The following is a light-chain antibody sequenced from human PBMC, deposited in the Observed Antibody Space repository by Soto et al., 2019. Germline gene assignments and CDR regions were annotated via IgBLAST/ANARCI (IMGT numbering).Light chain of an antibody. V-gene: IGLV1-47*02. J-gene: IGLJ1*01. CDR1: SSNIGSNY. CDR3: AAWDDSLSGFYV. Sequence: QSVLNQPPSASGTPGQRVTISCSGSSSNIGSNYVYWYQQLPGTAPKLLIYSNNQRPSGVPDRFSGSKSGTSASLAISGLRSEDEADYYCAAWDDSLSGFYVFGTGTKVTVL. CDR2: SNN.